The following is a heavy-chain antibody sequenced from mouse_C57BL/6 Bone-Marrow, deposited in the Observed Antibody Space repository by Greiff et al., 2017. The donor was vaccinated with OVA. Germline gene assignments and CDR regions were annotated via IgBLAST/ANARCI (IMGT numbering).Heavy chain of an antibody. CDR3: TTISGYGSSWYFDV. Sequence: EVKLQQSGAELVRPGASVKLSCTASGFNIKDDYMHWVKQRPEQGLEWIGWIDPENGDTEYASKFQGKATITADTSSNTAYLQLSSLTSEDTAVYYCTTISGYGSSWYFDVWGTGTTVTVSS. J-gene: IGHJ1*03. CDR1: GFNIKDDY. V-gene: IGHV14-4*01. D-gene: IGHD1-1*01. CDR2: IDPENGDT.